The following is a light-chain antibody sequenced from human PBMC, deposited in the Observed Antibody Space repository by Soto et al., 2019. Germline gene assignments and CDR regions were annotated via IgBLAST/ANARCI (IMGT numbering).Light chain of an antibody. CDR1: QSISSW. J-gene: IGKJ1*01. V-gene: IGKV1-5*01. CDR2: DAS. CDR3: QQYENYWT. Sequence: DIQMTQSPSTLSATAGDRVTITCRASQSISSWLAWYQHKPGKXPXXLIYDASNLDSGVPSRFSGSGSGTEFSLTISNLQPDDSATDYCQQYENYWTFGQGTKVDIK.